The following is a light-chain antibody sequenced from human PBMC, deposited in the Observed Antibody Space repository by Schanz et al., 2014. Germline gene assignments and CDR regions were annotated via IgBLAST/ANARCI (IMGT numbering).Light chain of an antibody. CDR1: QNVKSTY. Sequence: EIVLTQSPGTLSLSPGERATLSCGASQNVKSTYLAWYQQKPGLAPRLLIFDTSTRATGIPDRFSGSGSGTDFTLTISSLEPEDFAVYYCQQRGDNWPVTFGPGTKVDIK. J-gene: IGKJ3*01. CDR3: QQRGDNWPVT. V-gene: IGKV3D-20*01. CDR2: DTS.